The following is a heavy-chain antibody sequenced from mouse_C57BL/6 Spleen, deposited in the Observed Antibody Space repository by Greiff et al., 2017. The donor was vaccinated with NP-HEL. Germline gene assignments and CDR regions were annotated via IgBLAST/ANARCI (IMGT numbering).Heavy chain of an antibody. CDR1: GFTFSSYA. V-gene: IGHV5-9-1*02. J-gene: IGHJ1*03. D-gene: IGHD1-1*01. CDR2: ISSGGDYI. Sequence: EVKVEESGEGLVKPGGSLKLSCAASGFTFSSYAMSWVRQTPEKRLEWVAYISSGGDYIYYADTVKGRFTISRDNARNTLYLQMSSLKSEDTAMYYCTRDEDYYGSKDWYFDVWGTGTTVTVSS. CDR3: TRDEDYYGSKDWYFDV.